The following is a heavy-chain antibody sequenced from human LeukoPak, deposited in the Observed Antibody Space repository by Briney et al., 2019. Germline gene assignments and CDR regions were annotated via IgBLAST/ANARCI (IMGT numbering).Heavy chain of an antibody. D-gene: IGHD4/OR15-4a*01. CDR3: AREEWGRMVGTRVAFDI. CDR1: GFTVSSNY. J-gene: IGHJ3*02. CDR2: IYSGGST. Sequence: PGGSLRLSCAASGFTVSSNYMSWVRQAPGKGLEWVSVIYSGGSTYYADSVKGRFTISRDNSKNTLYLQMNSLRVEDTAVYYCAREEWGRMVGTRVAFDIWGPGTKVTVSS. V-gene: IGHV3-53*01.